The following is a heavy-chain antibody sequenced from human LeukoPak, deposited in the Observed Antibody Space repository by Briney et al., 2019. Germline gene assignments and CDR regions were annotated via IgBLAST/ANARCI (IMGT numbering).Heavy chain of an antibody. D-gene: IGHD3-3*01. CDR2: TYYSGST. J-gene: IGHJ3*02. CDR3: ARDQPSRFRGFLDI. V-gene: IGHV4-59*02. CDR1: GASVSSCY. Sequence: SETLSLACTASGASVSSCYWIWLRQPPGKGLEWIGYTYYSGSTNYNPSLKSRVTISVDTSKNQFSLKLSSVTAADTAVYYCARDQPSRFRGFLDIWGQGTMVTVSS.